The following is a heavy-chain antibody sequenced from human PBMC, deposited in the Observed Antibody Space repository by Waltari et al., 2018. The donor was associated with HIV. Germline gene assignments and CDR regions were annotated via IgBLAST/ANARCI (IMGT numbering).Heavy chain of an antibody. Sequence: QVTLRESGPALVKPTQTLTLTCTFSGFSLNTSTMCLSWIRQPPGKALEWLALIDWDDDKYYSTSLKTRLTISRDTSKNQVVLTMTNMDPVDTATYYCARLIRIVGEGDEVFDSWGQGTLVTVSS. J-gene: IGHJ4*02. CDR3: ARLIRIVGEGDEVFDS. D-gene: IGHD1-26*01. CDR2: IDWDDDK. CDR1: GFSLNTSTMC. V-gene: IGHV2-70*01.